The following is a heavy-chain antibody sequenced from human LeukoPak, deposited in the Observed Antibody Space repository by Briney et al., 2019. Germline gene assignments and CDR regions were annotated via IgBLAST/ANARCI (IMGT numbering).Heavy chain of an antibody. CDR3: ATDNPLGKYGGNLDY. D-gene: IGHD1-26*01. CDR1: GYTLTELS. Sequence: ASVKVSCKVSGYTLTELSMHWVRQAPGKGLEWMGGFDPEDGETIYAQKFQGRVTMTEDTSTDTAYMELSSLRSEDTAVYYCATDNPLGKYGGNLDYWGQGTLVTVSS. CDR2: FDPEDGET. J-gene: IGHJ4*02. V-gene: IGHV1-24*01.